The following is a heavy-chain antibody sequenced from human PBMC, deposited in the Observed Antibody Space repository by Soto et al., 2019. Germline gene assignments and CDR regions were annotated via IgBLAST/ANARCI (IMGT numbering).Heavy chain of an antibody. V-gene: IGHV4-4*02. CDR2: IYHSGST. J-gene: IGHJ5*02. CDR1: GGSISSSNW. Sequence: QVQLQESGPGLVKPSGTLSLTCAVSGGSISSSNWWSWVRQPPGKGLEWIGEIYHSGSTNYNPSLKSRVTISVDKSKNQFSLKLSSVTAADTAVYYCARANGVVAAPGEGWFDPWGQGTLVTVSS. CDR3: ARANGVVAAPGEGWFDP. D-gene: IGHD2-15*01.